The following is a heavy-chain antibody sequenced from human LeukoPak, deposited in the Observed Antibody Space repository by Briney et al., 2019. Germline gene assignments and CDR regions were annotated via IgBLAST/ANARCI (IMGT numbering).Heavy chain of an antibody. CDR2: ISAYNGNT. J-gene: IGHJ5*02. V-gene: IGHV1-18*01. Sequence: RASVKVSCKASGYTFTSYGISWVRQAPGQGPEWMGWISAYNGNTNYAQNLQGRVTMTTDTTTSTAYMELRSLRSDDTAVYYCARETYCGGDCYSELWFDPWGQGTLVTVSS. CDR3: ARETYCGGDCYSELWFDP. CDR1: GYTFTSYG. D-gene: IGHD2-21*02.